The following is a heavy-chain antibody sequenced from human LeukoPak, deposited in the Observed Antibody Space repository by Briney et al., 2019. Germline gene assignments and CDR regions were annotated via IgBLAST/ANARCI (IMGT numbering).Heavy chain of an antibody. V-gene: IGHV4-61*02. D-gene: IGHD3-22*01. CDR3: ARSDIVVMPARGNYYYAFDV. CDR1: GDSISSGSYY. CDR2: IYTSGST. J-gene: IGHJ6*02. Sequence: KPSETLSLSCTVSGDSISSGSYYWSWIRQPAGKGLEWIGRIYTSGSTGYNPSLRSRVTISLDTSKNQFSLRLTSVTAADTAIYYCARSDIVVMPARGNYYYAFDVWGRGASVTVS.